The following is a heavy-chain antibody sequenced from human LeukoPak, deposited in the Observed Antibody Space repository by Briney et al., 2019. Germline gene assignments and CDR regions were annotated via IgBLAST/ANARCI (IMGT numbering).Heavy chain of an antibody. Sequence: SETLSLTCTVSGGSISSYCWSWIRQPPGKGLEWIGYIYYSGSTNYNPSLKSRVTISVDTSKNQFSLKLSSVTAADTAVYYCAGAVSYCGGDCYCSAFYLWGQGTMVTVSS. V-gene: IGHV4-59*01. CDR3: AGAVSYCGGDCYCSAFYL. CDR2: IYYSGST. J-gene: IGHJ3*01. D-gene: IGHD2-21*02. CDR1: GGSISSYC.